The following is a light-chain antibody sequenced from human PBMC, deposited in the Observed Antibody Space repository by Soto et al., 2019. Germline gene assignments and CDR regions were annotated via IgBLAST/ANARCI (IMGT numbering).Light chain of an antibody. J-gene: IGLJ1*01. CDR3: CSYAGDTTFNV. Sequence: QSCLSLPACVALSPGQWITTSCSGTSGDAGKFILVSCYQHHPGRASKLSIYDVTQWPSGASTRFADSMSGNTASLTIFGVQADDEADYYCCSYAGDTTFNVFGTGTKVTVL. CDR2: DVT. CDR1: SGDAGKFIL. V-gene: IGLV2-23*02.